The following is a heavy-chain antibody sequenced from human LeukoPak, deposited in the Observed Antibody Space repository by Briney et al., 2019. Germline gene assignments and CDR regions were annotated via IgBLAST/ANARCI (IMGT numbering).Heavy chain of an antibody. J-gene: IGHJ4*02. V-gene: IGHV1-69*05. CDR2: IIPIFGTA. CDR3: AKVDTAMVTFDY. CDR1: GGTFSSYA. D-gene: IGHD5-18*01. Sequence: ASVKVSCKASGGTFSSYAISWVRQAPGQGPEWMGGIIPIFGTANYAQKIQGRVTITTDESTITAYMELSSLRSDDTAVYYSAKVDTAMVTFDYWGQGTLVTVSS.